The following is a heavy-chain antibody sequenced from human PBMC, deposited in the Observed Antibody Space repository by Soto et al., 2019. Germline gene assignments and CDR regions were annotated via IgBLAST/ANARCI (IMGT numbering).Heavy chain of an antibody. CDR3: APRGGSGWGHDY. D-gene: IGHD6-19*01. CDR2: ISSSSSYI. V-gene: IGHV3-21*01. J-gene: IGHJ4*02. Sequence: EVQLVESGGGLVKPGGSLRLSCAASGFTFSSYSMNWVRQAPGKGLEWVSSISSSSSYIYYADSVKGRFTISRDNAKNSLYLQRNSLRAEDTAVYYCAPRGGSGWGHDYWGQGTLVTVSS. CDR1: GFTFSSYS.